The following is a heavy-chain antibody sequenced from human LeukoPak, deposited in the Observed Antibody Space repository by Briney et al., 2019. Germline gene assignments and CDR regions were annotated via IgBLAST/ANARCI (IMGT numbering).Heavy chain of an antibody. D-gene: IGHD1-14*01. Sequence: PEKSSSKASGYTFAPHMHSVRHAPGQELEWMGILNPGVDGPRYAEKFQGRVTMTRDTSTRTDYMELNSLTFEDTAVYYCARDLGPGNQIDFWGQGTLVTVSS. CDR2: LNPGVDGP. J-gene: IGHJ4*02. V-gene: IGHV1-46*01. CDR3: ARDLGPGNQIDF. CDR1: GYTFAPH.